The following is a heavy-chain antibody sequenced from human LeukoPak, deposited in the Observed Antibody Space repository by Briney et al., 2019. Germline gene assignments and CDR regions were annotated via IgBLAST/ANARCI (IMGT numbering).Heavy chain of an antibody. CDR1: GFTFSSFA. CDR3: VRAIVYSAYDYLGY. V-gene: IGHV3-23*01. D-gene: IGHD5-12*01. CDR2: VSYTRVAT. Sequence: PGGSLRLSCAASGFTFSSFALSWVRQAPGKGLEWVSGVSYTRVATYYADSVKGRFTISRDNAKNTLYLQMNGLRAEDTAVYYCVRAIVYSAYDYLGYWGQGSLVTVSS. J-gene: IGHJ4*02.